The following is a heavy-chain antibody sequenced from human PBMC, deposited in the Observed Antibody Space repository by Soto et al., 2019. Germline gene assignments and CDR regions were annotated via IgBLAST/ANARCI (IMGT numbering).Heavy chain of an antibody. D-gene: IGHD3-3*01. Sequence: KTSETLSLTCTVSGGSISSYYWSWIRQPAGKGLEWIGRIYTSGSTNYNPSLKSRVTMSVDTSKNQFSLKLSSVTAADTAVYYCARDTRYYDFWSGYYPSSHYYYGMDVWGQGTTVTVSS. CDR2: IYTSGST. CDR1: GGSISSYY. CDR3: ARDTRYYDFWSGYYPSSHYYYGMDV. J-gene: IGHJ6*02. V-gene: IGHV4-4*07.